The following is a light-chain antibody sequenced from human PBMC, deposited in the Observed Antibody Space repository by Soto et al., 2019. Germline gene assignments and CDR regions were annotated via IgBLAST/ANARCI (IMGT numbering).Light chain of an antibody. CDR1: SRDVGGYDY. CDR2: EVT. J-gene: IGLJ2*01. CDR3: CSYGGNNTFV. Sequence: QSALTQPPSASGSPGQSVTISCTGTSRDVGGYDYVSWYQQHPGKPPKLMIYEVTKRPSGVPDRFSGSRSGYTASLTVSGLQSEDEADYYCCSYGGNNTFVFGGGTKVTVL. V-gene: IGLV2-8*01.